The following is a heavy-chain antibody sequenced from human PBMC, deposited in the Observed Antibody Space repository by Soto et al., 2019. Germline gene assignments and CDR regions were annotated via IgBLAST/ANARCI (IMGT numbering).Heavy chain of an antibody. D-gene: IGHD6-13*01. CDR3: ARDRLAAADYYYYGMDV. Sequence: ASVKVSFKASGGTFSSYAISWLRQAPGQGLEWMGGIIPIFGTANYAQKFQGRVTITADESTSTAYMELSSLRSEDTAVYYCARDRLAAADYYYYGMDVWGQGTTVTVSS. CDR1: GGTFSSYA. V-gene: IGHV1-69*13. J-gene: IGHJ6*02. CDR2: IIPIFGTA.